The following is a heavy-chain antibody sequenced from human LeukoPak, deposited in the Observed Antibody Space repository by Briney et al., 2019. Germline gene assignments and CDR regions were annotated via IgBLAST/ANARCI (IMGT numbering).Heavy chain of an antibody. V-gene: IGHV4-31*03. CDR1: GGSISSGGYY. CDR2: IYYSGST. Sequence: SQTLSLTCTVSGGSISSGGYYWSWIRQHPGKGLEWIGYIYYSGSTYYNPSLKSRVTISVDRSKNQFPLNLSSVTAADTAVYYCARDNGGSYWVLDAFDIWGQGTMVTVSS. D-gene: IGHD1-26*01. CDR3: ARDNGGSYWVLDAFDI. J-gene: IGHJ3*02.